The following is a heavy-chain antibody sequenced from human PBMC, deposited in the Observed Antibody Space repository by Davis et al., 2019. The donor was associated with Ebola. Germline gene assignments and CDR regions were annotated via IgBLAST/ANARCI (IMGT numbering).Heavy chain of an antibody. Sequence: GESLKISCAASGFAVSNAWMNWVRQAPGKGLEWVGRIKSETDGGTTDYAATVKGRFTISRDNSKNNMYLQMNSLRAEDTAVYYCARAFHPEEGVIVPPASDYWGQGTLVTVSS. D-gene: IGHD2-2*01. CDR2: IKSETDGGTT. V-gene: IGHV3-15*07. J-gene: IGHJ4*02. CDR3: ARAFHPEEGVIVPPASDY. CDR1: GFAVSNAW.